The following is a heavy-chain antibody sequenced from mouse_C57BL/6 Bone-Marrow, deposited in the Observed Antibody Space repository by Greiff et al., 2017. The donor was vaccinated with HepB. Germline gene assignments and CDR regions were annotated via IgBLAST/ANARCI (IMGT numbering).Heavy chain of an antibody. V-gene: IGHV2-4*01. Sequence: VQLVESGPGLVQPSQSLSITCTVSGFSLTSYGVHWVRQPPGKGLEWLGVIWSGGSTDYNAAFISRLSISKDNSKSQVFFKMNSLQADDTAIFYCAKKGATVVARDAMDYWGQGTSVTVSS. CDR1: GFSLTSYG. D-gene: IGHD1-1*01. J-gene: IGHJ4*01. CDR3: AKKGATVVARDAMDY. CDR2: IWSGGST.